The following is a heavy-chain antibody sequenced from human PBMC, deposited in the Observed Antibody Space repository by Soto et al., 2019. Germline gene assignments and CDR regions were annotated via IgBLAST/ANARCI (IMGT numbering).Heavy chain of an antibody. CDR3: TRERGGGSNWYFDL. CDR2: IWFDGNTA. V-gene: IGHV3-33*01. CDR1: DFAFSSYG. D-gene: IGHD3-16*01. J-gene: IGHJ2*01. Sequence: HVQLVESGGGVVQPGRSLRLSCSASDFAFSSYGMHWVRQAPGKGLEWIAFIWFDGNTANYADSVKGRFTIGRDNSKSTLHLQLNSLRPEDTAVYYCTRERGGGSNWYFDLWGRGTLVSVSS.